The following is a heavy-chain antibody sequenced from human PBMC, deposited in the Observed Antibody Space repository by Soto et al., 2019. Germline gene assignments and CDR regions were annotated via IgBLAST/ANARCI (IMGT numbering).Heavy chain of an antibody. D-gene: IGHD2-21*02. CDR3: AREPYGDSQYFDY. V-gene: IGHV4-59*01. CDR1: GGSISSYY. Sequence: LSLTCTVSGGSISSYYWSWIRQPPGKGLEWIGYIYYSGSTNYNPSLKSRVTISVDTSKNTIYLQANSLRAEDTAVYYCAREPYGDSQYFDYWGQGTPVTVSS. J-gene: IGHJ4*02. CDR2: IYYSGST.